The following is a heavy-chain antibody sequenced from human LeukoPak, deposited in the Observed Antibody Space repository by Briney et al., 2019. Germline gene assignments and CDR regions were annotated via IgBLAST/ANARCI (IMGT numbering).Heavy chain of an antibody. V-gene: IGHV4-34*01. CDR2: ISHSGST. D-gene: IGHD2-15*01. J-gene: IGHJ6*03. CDR3: ARQDKDIWNYYNMDV. CDR1: GGSLIDYY. Sequence: SETLSLTCAVSGGSLIDYYWSWIRQPPGKGLEWIGEISHSGSTRYSPSLKSRVTVSVDTSNNQFFLNLTSVTAADTAVYYCARQDKDIWNYYNMDVWGKGTTVTVSS.